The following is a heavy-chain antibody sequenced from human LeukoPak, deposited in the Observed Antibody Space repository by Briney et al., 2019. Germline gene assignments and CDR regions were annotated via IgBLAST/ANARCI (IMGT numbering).Heavy chain of an antibody. CDR2: IYHSGST. Sequence: SETLSLTCTVSGYSISSGYYWGWIRQPPGKGLEWIGSIYHSGSTYYNPSLKSRVTISVDTSKNQFSLKLSSVTAADTAVYYCARDPDYWGQGTLVTVSS. CDR1: GYSISSGYY. CDR3: ARDPDY. V-gene: IGHV4-38-2*02. J-gene: IGHJ4*02.